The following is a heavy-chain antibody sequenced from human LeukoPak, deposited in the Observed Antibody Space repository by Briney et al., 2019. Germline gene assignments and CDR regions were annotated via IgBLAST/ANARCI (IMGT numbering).Heavy chain of an antibody. Sequence: GGSLRLSCAASGFTFSSYAMSWVRQAPGKGLEWVSAISGSGGSTYYADSVKGRFTISRDNSKNTLYLQMNSLRAEDTAVYYCAKDMPWKRVAAASDFDYWGQGTLVTVSS. D-gene: IGHD6-19*01. CDR2: ISGSGGST. J-gene: IGHJ4*02. CDR3: AKDMPWKRVAAASDFDY. V-gene: IGHV3-23*01. CDR1: GFTFSSYA.